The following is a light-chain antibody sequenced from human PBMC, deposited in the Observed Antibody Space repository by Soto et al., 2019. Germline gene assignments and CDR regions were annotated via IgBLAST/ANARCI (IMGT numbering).Light chain of an antibody. CDR1: QDIGTW. J-gene: IGKJ3*01. CDR2: VAS. Sequence: DIQLTQSPSSVSASVGDRVTITCRASQDIGTWLAWYQQKPGKAPKLLIYVASNLQSGVPSRFSGAGSGTDFNLTITRQQPEDFPTYHCQQADSFPFTFGPGTRVDFK. CDR3: QQADSFPFT. V-gene: IGKV1-12*01.